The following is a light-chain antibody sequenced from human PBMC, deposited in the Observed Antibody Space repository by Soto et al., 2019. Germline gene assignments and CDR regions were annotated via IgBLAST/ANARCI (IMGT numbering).Light chain of an antibody. CDR3: QQSYDAPLT. V-gene: IGKV1-39*01. J-gene: IGKJ4*01. CDR1: QSIGTF. CDR2: SAT. Sequence: DIQLTQSPSSVSASVGDRVTIACRASQSIGTFLAWYQQRPGRAPHILIYSATTLQSGVPSRFSGSGSGTDFTLTINGLQPEDLAIYYCQQSYDAPLTFGGGTEVEI.